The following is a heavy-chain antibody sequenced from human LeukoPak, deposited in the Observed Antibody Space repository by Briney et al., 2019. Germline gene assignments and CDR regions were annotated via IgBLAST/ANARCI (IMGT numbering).Heavy chain of an antibody. V-gene: IGHV3-66*01. D-gene: IGHD1-26*01. CDR1: GFTVSSNY. CDR3: ARGGATAPFDY. CDR2: IYSGGST. Sequence: PGGSLRLSCAASGFTVSSNYMSRVRQAPGKGLEWVSVIYSGGSTYYADSVKGRFTISRDNSKNTMYLQMNSLRAEDTAVYYCARGGATAPFDYWGQGTLVTVSS. J-gene: IGHJ4*02.